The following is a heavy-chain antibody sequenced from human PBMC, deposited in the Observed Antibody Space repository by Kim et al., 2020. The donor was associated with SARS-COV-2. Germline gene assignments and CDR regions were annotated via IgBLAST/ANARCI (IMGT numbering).Heavy chain of an antibody. Sequence: KQEGSGKYYVDSVEGRFTISRDNAKNSLYLQMNSLRAEDTAVYYCTRDLELWGQGTLVTVSS. CDR3: TRDLEL. J-gene: IGHJ4*02. D-gene: IGHD1-7*01. V-gene: IGHV3-7*01. CDR2: KQEGSGK.